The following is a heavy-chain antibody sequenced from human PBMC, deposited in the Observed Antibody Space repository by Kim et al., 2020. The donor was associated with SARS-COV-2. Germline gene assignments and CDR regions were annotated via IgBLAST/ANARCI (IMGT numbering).Heavy chain of an antibody. V-gene: IGHV4-30-2*05. Sequence: KSRVTISVDTSKNQFSLKLSSVTAADTAVYYCARALDGGFDYGDYSWFDPWGQGTLVTVSS. CDR3: ARALDGGFDYGDYSWFDP. J-gene: IGHJ5*02. D-gene: IGHD4-17*01.